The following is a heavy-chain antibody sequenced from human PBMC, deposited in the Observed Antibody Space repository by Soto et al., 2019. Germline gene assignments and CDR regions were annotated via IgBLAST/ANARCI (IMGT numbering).Heavy chain of an antibody. CDR1: GDSIISSDFY. CDR2: IFYLGSS. D-gene: IGHD3-3*02. J-gene: IGHJ5*02. Sequence: PSDTLYLTCTVSGDSIISSDFYWGWVRQPPGKGLEWIGSIFYLGSSYYNPSLKSRVTMSVDTSKNQFSLRLRSVTAADTALYFCARHSLALRKNNWFDPWGQGIMVTVSS. V-gene: IGHV4-39*01. CDR3: ARHSLALRKNNWFDP.